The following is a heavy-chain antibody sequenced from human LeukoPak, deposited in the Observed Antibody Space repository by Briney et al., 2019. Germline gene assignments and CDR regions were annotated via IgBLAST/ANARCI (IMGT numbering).Heavy chain of an antibody. Sequence: SQTLSLTCTVSGGSISSGDYYWSWIRQPLGKGLEWIGYIYYSGSTYYNPSLKSRVTISVDTSKNQFSLKLSCVTAADTAVYYCARVRYSLNWFDPWGQGTPVTVSS. CDR1: GGSISSGDYY. D-gene: IGHD6-13*01. V-gene: IGHV4-30-4*01. J-gene: IGHJ5*02. CDR2: IYYSGST. CDR3: ARVRYSLNWFDP.